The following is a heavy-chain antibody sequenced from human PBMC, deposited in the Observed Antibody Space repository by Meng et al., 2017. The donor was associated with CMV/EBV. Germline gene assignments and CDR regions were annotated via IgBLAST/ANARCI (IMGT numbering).Heavy chain of an antibody. V-gene: IGHV3-21*01. D-gene: IGHD2-2*01. CDR1: GFTLSSYS. J-gene: IGHJ6*02. CDR2: ISSSSSYI. CDR3: ARGKLDPHCSSTSCYDYYYGMDV. Sequence: GESLKISCAASGFTLSSYSMNWVRQAPGKGLEWVSSISSSSSYIYYADSVKGRFTISRDNAKNSLYLQMNSLRAEDTAVYYCARGKLDPHCSSTSCYDYYYGMDVWGQGTTVTVS.